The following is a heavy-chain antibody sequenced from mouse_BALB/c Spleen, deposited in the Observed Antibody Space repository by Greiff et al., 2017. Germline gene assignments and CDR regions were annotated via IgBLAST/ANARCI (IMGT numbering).Heavy chain of an antibody. D-gene: IGHD1-1*01. CDR3: ARDYGSSYWYFDD. CDR2: ISNLASSI. V-gene: IGHV5-15*02. CDR1: GFTFSAYV. J-gene: IGHJ1*01. Sequence: EVKLMESGGGLVQPGGSRKLSCAASGFTFSAYVMAWVRQAPGKGREWVAFISNLASSIYYADTVTGRFTISRENAKNTLFLEMSSLRAEDTAMYYCARDYGSSYWYFDDWGEGTTVTVS.